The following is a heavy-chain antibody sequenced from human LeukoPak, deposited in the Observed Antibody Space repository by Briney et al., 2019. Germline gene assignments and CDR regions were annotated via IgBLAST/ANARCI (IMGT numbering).Heavy chain of an antibody. CDR2: IYYGGST. Sequence: LRLSCAASGFTFSSYAMHWIRQPPGKGLEWIVSIYYGGSTYYNPSLKSRVTISVDTSKNQFSLKLSSVTAADTAVYYCARGFSYDSSGYYFLWGARPYGFDYWGQGTLVTVSS. D-gene: IGHD3-22*01. J-gene: IGHJ4*02. CDR1: GFTFSSYA. V-gene: IGHV4-39*07. CDR3: ARGFSYDSSGYYFLWGARPYGFDY.